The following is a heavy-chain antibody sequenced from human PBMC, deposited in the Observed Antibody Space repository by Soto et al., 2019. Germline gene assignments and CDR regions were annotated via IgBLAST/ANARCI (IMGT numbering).Heavy chain of an antibody. V-gene: IGHV5-51*01. J-gene: IGHJ4*02. D-gene: IGHD1-20*01. CDR2: IYPGDSAT. CDR1: GYSFKGYW. Sequence: GESLKISCQGSGYSFKGYWIGWVRQTSGEGLEWMCIIYPGDSATRYSPSFQGLVTISGHNSPSTAYLQLSSLKASDHALYYCARGITGISHAYHFDLWGQGTLVTVSS. CDR3: ARGITGISHAYHFDL.